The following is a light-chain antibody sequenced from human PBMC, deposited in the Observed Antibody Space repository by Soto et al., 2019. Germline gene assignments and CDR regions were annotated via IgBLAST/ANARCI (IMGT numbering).Light chain of an antibody. Sequence: QAVVTQEPSLTVSPGGTVTLTCGSSTGAVTSGHYPYWFQQKPGQAPKTLIYDTTNKHSWSPARFSGSLLGGKAALTLSGAQPADEADYYCLLVYSGTVVFGGGTQLTVL. CDR2: DTT. J-gene: IGLJ2*01. CDR1: TGAVTSGHY. CDR3: LLVYSGTVV. V-gene: IGLV7-46*01.